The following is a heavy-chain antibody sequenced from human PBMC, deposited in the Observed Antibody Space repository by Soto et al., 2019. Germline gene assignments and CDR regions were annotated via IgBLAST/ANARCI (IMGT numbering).Heavy chain of an antibody. J-gene: IGHJ3*01. Sequence: QLQLQESGPGLVKPSETLSLTCTVSGGSISSSTYYWGWIRQPPGKGLEWIGSIYYSGRSYYNPSLVSRVTISAATSKNQFSLKMSFVTAADTAVYYCGRHSSLGSGYYPWGQGTMVTVS. CDR1: GGSISSSTYY. CDR3: GRHSSLGSGYYP. CDR2: IYYSGRS. V-gene: IGHV4-39*01. D-gene: IGHD3-22*01.